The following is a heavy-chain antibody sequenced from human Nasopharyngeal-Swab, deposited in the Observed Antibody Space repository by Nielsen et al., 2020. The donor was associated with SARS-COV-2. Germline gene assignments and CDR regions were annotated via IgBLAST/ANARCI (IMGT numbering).Heavy chain of an antibody. CDR1: GGSISSYY. D-gene: IGHD5-18*01. J-gene: IGHJ6*02. CDR3: ARDRVTAMVPLYYYYYGMDV. CDR2: IYYSGST. V-gene: IGHV4-59*01. Sequence: SETLSLTCTVSGGSISSYYWSWIRQPPGKGLEWIGYIYYSGSTNYNPSLKSRVTISVDTSKNQFSLKLSSVTAADTAVYYCARDRVTAMVPLYYYYYGMDVWGQGTTVTVSS.